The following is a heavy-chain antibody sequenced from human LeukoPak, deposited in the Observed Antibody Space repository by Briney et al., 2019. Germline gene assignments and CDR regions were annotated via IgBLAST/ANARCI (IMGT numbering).Heavy chain of an antibody. CDR3: AKEPHILTGYYTDYFDS. D-gene: IGHD3-9*01. Sequence: GGSLRLSCAASGFTFTSSAMSWVRQAPGKGLEWVSVISGSGHTTDYADSVKGPFTVSRDNSKNTLYLQMNSLRAEDTAVYFCAKEPHILTGYYTDYFDSWGQGTLVTVSS. CDR2: ISGSGHTT. J-gene: IGHJ4*02. CDR1: GFTFTSSA. V-gene: IGHV3-23*01.